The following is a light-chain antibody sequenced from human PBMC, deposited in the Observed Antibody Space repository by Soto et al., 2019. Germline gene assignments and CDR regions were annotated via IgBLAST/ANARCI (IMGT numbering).Light chain of an antibody. CDR3: AAWDDSLNGWV. CDR2: SND. Sequence: QSVLTQAPSASGTPGQRVTIPCSGSSSNIGSNTVTWYQQVPGTAPKLLIYSNDQRPSGVPDRFSGSKSGTSASLAIAGLQSEDEADYYCAAWDDSLNGWVFGGGTKVTVL. V-gene: IGLV1-44*01. CDR1: SSNIGSNT. J-gene: IGLJ3*02.